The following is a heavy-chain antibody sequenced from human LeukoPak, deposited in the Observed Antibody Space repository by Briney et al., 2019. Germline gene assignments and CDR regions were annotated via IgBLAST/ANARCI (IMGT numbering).Heavy chain of an antibody. J-gene: IGHJ5*02. Sequence: SETLSLTCAVYGGSFSGYYWSWIRQPPGKGLEWIGEINHSGSTNYNPSLKSRVTISVDTSKNQFSLKLSSVTAADTAVYYCARGRGTTVTTPNWFDPWGQGTLVTVSS. CDR2: INHSGST. V-gene: IGHV4-34*01. D-gene: IGHD4-4*01. CDR3: ARGRGTTVTTPNWFDP. CDR1: GGSFSGYY.